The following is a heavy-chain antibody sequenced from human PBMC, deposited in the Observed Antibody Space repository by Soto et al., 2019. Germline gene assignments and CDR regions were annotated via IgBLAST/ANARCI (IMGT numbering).Heavy chain of an antibody. Sequence: QVQLVQSGAEVKKPGSSVKVSCKASGGTFSSYAISWVRQAPGQGLEWMGGIIPIFGTANYAQKFQGRVTITADESTSTAYMDLSSPRSYDTAVYYCAISRKVTHEPKRYFYGMDVWGQGTTVTVSS. D-gene: IGHD2-21*02. CDR2: IIPIFGTA. CDR3: AISRKVTHEPKRYFYGMDV. V-gene: IGHV1-69*01. J-gene: IGHJ6*02. CDR1: GGTFSSYA.